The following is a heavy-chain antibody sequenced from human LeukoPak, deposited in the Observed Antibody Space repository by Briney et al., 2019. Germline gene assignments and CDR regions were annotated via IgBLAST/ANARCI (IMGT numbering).Heavy chain of an antibody. V-gene: IGHV4-38-2*02. CDR1: GYSISSGYY. J-gene: IGHJ4*02. Sequence: PSETLSLTCTVSGYSISSGYYWGWIRQPPGKGLEWIGSIYHSGSTYYNPSLKSRVTISVDTSKNQFSLKLSSVTAADTAVYYCARDSSYGGNSSFDYWGQGTLVTVSS. D-gene: IGHD4-23*01. CDR2: IYHSGST. CDR3: ARDSSYGGNSSFDY.